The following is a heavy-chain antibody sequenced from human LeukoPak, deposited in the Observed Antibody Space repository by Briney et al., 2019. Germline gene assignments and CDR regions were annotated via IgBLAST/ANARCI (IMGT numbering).Heavy chain of an antibody. CDR1: GFTFSSYW. CDR2: IKQDGSEK. Sequence: GGSLRLSCAASGFTFSSYWMSWVRQAPGKGLEWVANIKQDGSEKYYVDSVKGRFTISRDNAKNSLYLQMNSLRAEDTAVYYCARTDTYYDFWSGPGGYYYGMDVWGQGTTVTVSS. D-gene: IGHD3-3*01. V-gene: IGHV3-7*01. CDR3: ARTDTYYDFWSGPGGYYYGMDV. J-gene: IGHJ6*02.